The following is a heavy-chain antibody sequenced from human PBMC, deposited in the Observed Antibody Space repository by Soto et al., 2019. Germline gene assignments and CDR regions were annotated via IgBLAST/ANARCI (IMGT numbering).Heavy chain of an antibody. Sequence: GGSLRLCCAASGFTVSNNYMRWVRQAPGKGLEWVSLIYSGGNTHYADSVKGRFTISRDDSKNTLYLQMNSLRVEDTAVYYCARDPPGIAASGAGGWGQGTLVTVSS. CDR3: ARDPPGIAASGAGG. J-gene: IGHJ4*02. CDR2: IYSGGNT. V-gene: IGHV3-53*01. CDR1: GFTVSNNY. D-gene: IGHD6-13*01.